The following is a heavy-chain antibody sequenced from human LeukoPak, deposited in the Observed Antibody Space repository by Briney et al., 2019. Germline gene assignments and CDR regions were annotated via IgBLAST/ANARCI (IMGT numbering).Heavy chain of an antibody. Sequence: PGGPLRLSCAASGFTFSSYWMTWVRQAPGKGLEWVANIKHNGDELNYVDSVEDRFTISRDNAKNSLYLHMTSLRAEDTAAYYCARELRTFDSWGQGTLVTVSS. D-gene: IGHD3-16*01. CDR3: ARELRTFDS. CDR1: GFTFSSYW. V-gene: IGHV3-7*01. CDR2: IKHNGDEL. J-gene: IGHJ4*02.